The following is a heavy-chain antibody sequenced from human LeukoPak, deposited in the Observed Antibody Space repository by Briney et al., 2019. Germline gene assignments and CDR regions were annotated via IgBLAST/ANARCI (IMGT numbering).Heavy chain of an antibody. J-gene: IGHJ4*02. Sequence: GGSLRLSCAASGFTFSSYAMRWVRHAPGKGLVWVSRVKSDGSSTSYADSVKGRFTISRDNARNTLYLQMNSLRAEGTAVYYCARDGFLGPVTAYLDYWGQGTPVTVSS. CDR2: VKSDGSST. D-gene: IGHD2-21*02. CDR3: ARDGFLGPVTAYLDY. CDR1: GFTFSSYA. V-gene: IGHV3-74*01.